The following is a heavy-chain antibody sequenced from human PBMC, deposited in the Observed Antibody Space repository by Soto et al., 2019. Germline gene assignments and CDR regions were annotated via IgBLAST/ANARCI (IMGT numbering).Heavy chain of an antibody. D-gene: IGHD2-15*01. J-gene: IGHJ6*03. CDR3: AVCSGGSCYSHYYYYMDV. CDR1: GYTFTSYA. CDR2: INAGNGNT. V-gene: IGHV1-3*01. Sequence: GASVKVSCKASGYTFTSYAMHWVRQAPGQRLEWMGWINAGNGNTKYSQKFQGRVTITTDTSASTAYMELSSLRSEDTAVYYCAVCSGGSCYSHYYYYMDVWGKGTTVTVSS.